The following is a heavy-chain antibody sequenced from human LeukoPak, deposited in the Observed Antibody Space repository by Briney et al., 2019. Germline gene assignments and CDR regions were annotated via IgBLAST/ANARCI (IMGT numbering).Heavy chain of an antibody. J-gene: IGHJ4*02. CDR2: IYYSGST. CDR1: GGSISSSSYY. CDR3: ASRTYRV. Sequence: SETLSLTCTVSGGSISSSSYYWGWIRQPPGKGLEGIGSIYYSGSTYYNPSLKSRVTVSVDTSKNQFSLKLTSVTTADTAVYYCASRTYRVWGQGTLVTVSS. V-gene: IGHV4-39*01. D-gene: IGHD1-26*01.